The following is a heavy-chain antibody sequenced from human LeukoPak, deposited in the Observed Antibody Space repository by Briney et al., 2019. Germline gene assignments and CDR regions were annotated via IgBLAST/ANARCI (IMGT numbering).Heavy chain of an antibody. Sequence: SETLSLTCTVSGGSLRSSTYYWAWIRQPPGKGLEWLGSIHYDGSTFDSPSLKSRVTMSVDTSRNHFSLKMTSVTAADTAVYYCARDNRSSLDSWGQGTLVTVSS. D-gene: IGHD6-6*01. CDR3: ARDNRSSLDS. V-gene: IGHV4-39*07. CDR1: GGSLRSSTYY. CDR2: IHYDGST. J-gene: IGHJ4*02.